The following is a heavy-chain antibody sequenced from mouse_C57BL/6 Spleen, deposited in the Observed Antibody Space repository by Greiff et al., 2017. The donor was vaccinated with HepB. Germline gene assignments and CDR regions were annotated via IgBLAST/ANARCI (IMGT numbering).Heavy chain of an antibody. J-gene: IGHJ3*01. V-gene: IGHV1-9*01. Sequence: VQLHQCGEKQKKKQKKVKLSCKPTGYTFTGYWIEWVKQRPGHGLEWIGEILPGSGSTNYNEKFKGKATFTADTSSNTAYMQLSSLTTEDSAIYYCASSYEDFFAYWGQGTLVTVSA. CDR2: ILPGSGST. D-gene: IGHD1-1*01. CDR1: GYTFTGYW. CDR3: ASSYEDFFAY.